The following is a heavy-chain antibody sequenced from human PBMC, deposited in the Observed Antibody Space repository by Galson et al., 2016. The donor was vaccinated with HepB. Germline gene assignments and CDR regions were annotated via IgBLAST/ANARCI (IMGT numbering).Heavy chain of an antibody. D-gene: IGHD5-12*01. CDR1: GDSVSSNSAA. CDR2: TYYRSKWFN. J-gene: IGHJ3*02. Sequence: CAISGDSVSSNSAAWNWIRQSPSRGLEWLGRTYYRSKWFNNDAVSVKSRITINPDTSKNQFSLQLNSVTPEDTAVYYCARDVNSGYYFDGFDIWGQGTTVIVSS. CDR3: ARDVNSGYYFDGFDI. V-gene: IGHV6-1*01.